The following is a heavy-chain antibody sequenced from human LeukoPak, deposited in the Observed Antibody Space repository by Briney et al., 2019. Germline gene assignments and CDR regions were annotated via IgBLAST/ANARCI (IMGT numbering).Heavy chain of an antibody. V-gene: IGHV4-34*01. CDR2: INHSGST. CDR1: GGSFSGYY. CDR3: ARGRMWYSSGWYYLDY. D-gene: IGHD6-19*01. J-gene: IGHJ4*02. Sequence: SETLSLTCAVYGGSFSGYYWSWIRQPPGKGLEWIGEINHSGSTNYNPSLKSRVTISVDTSKNQFSLKLSSVTAADTAVYYCARGRMWYSSGWYYLDYWGQGTLVTVSS.